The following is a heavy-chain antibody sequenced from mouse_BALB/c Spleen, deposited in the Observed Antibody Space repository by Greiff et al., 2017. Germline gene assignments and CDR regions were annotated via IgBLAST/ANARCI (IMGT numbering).Heavy chain of an antibody. CDR2: IRLKSNNYAT. Sequence: DVKLVESGGGLVQPGGSMKLSCVASGFTFSNYWMNWVRQSPEKGLEWVAEIRLKSNNYATHYAESVKGRFTISRDDSKSSVYLQMNNLRAEDTGIYYCTRYDYDEYYYAMDYWGQGTSVTVSS. CDR1: GFTFSNYW. CDR3: TRYDYDEYYYAMDY. V-gene: IGHV6-6*02. J-gene: IGHJ4*01. D-gene: IGHD2-4*01.